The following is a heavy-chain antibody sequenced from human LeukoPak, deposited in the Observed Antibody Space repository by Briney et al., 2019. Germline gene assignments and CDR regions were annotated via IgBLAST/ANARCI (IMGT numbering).Heavy chain of an antibody. CDR3: ASMDYGDYEDY. CDR1: GFTFSSYG. D-gene: IGHD4-17*01. J-gene: IGHJ4*02. V-gene: IGHV3-30*03. CDR2: ISYDGSNK. Sequence: GGSLRLSRAASGFTFSSYGMHWVRQAPGKGLEWVAVISYDGSNKYYADSVKGRFAISRDNSKNTLYLQMNSLRAEDTAVYYCASMDYGDYEDYWGQGTLVTVSS.